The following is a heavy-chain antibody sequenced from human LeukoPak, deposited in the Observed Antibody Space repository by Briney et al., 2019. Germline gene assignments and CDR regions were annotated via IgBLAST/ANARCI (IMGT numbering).Heavy chain of an antibody. CDR1: GYTFTSYG. Sequence: GASVKVSCKASGYTFTSYGISWVRQAPGQGLEWMGWINPNSGGTNYAQKFQGRVTMTRDTSISTAYMELSRLRSDDTAVYYCARPLYCSGGSCYLNWFDPWGQGTLVTVSS. J-gene: IGHJ5*02. CDR3: ARPLYCSGGSCYLNWFDP. CDR2: INPNSGGT. D-gene: IGHD2-15*01. V-gene: IGHV1-2*02.